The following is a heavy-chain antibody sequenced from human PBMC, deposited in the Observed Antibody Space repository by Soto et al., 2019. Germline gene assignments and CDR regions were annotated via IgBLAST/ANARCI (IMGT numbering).Heavy chain of an antibody. Sequence: NPGGSLRLSCAASGFTFSSYSMNWVRQAPGKGLEWVSSISSSSSYIYYADSVKGRFTISRDNAENSLYLQMNSLRAEDTAVYYCARYCSGGSCYQDPPFFDYWGQGTLVTVSS. CDR1: GFTFSSYS. CDR2: ISSSSSYI. V-gene: IGHV3-21*01. D-gene: IGHD2-15*01. CDR3: ARYCSGGSCYQDPPFFDY. J-gene: IGHJ4*02.